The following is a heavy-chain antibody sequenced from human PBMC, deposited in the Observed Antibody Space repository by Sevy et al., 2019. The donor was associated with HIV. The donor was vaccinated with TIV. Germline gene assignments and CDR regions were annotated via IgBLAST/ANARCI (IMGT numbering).Heavy chain of an antibody. Sequence: SETLSLTCIVSDYSITSGYFWGWVRQPPGKGLEWIARIYHRGNTAYNPSLKSRVSRSADTSNNQFSLKLKSVTAADTAVYYCASLSVALSDYDYFDYWGQGILVTVSS. V-gene: IGHV4-38-2*02. CDR1: DYSITSGYF. CDR3: ASLSVALSDYDYFDY. CDR2: IYHRGNT. J-gene: IGHJ4*02. D-gene: IGHD4-17*01.